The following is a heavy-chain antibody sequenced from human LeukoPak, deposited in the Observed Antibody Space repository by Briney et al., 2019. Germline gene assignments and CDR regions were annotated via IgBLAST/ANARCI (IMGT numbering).Heavy chain of an antibody. CDR2: IFYTGNT. Sequence: PSETLSLTCTVSGGSILDSTYYWAWIRQPPGKGLEWIATIFYTGNTHYNPSLKSRVTMSVDTVKNQFSLNLNSVTAADTAVYYCARQSSGYYYGWFDPWGQGTLVAVSS. CDR1: GGSILDSTYY. J-gene: IGHJ5*02. CDR3: ARQSSGYYYGWFDP. D-gene: IGHD3-22*01. V-gene: IGHV4-39*01.